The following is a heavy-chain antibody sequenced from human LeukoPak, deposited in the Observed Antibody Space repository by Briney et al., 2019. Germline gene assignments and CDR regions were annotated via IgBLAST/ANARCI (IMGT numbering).Heavy chain of an antibody. D-gene: IGHD1-1*01. V-gene: IGHV3-9*01. Sequence: GRSLRLSCAASGFTFDDYAMHWVRQAPGKGLEWVSGISWNSGSIGYADSVKGRFTISRDNAKNSLYLQMNSLRAEDTALYYCAKDNDGYDYWGQGTLVTVSS. CDR2: ISWNSGSI. CDR3: AKDNDGYDY. CDR1: GFTFDDYA. J-gene: IGHJ4*02.